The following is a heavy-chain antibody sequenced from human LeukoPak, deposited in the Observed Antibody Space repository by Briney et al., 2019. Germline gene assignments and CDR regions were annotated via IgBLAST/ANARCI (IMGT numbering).Heavy chain of an antibody. D-gene: IGHD1-26*01. V-gene: IGHV3-66*02. CDR2: IYSGGST. J-gene: IGHJ3*02. Sequence: GGSLRLSCAASGFTVSSNYMSWVRQAPGKGLEWVSVIYSGGSTYYADSVRGRFTISRDNSKNTLYLQMNSLRAEDTAVYYCARDGGSTGGAFDIWGQGTMVTVSS. CDR3: ARDGGSTGGAFDI. CDR1: GFTVSSNY.